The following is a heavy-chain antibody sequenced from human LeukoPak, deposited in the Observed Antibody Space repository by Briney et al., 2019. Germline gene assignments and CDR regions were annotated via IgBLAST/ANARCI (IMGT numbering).Heavy chain of an antibody. D-gene: IGHD5-24*01. CDR2: IYYTGST. CDR1: GGSVSSTSYY. Sequence: SETLSLTCTVSGGSVSSTSYYWAWIRQPPGKGLEWIGSIYYTGSTYYNPSLNSRVTISVDTSKNQFSLKLSSVTAADTAVYYCARRNGYNYGWYFDYWGQGTLVTVSS. V-gene: IGHV4-39*07. CDR3: ARRNGYNYGWYFDY. J-gene: IGHJ4*02.